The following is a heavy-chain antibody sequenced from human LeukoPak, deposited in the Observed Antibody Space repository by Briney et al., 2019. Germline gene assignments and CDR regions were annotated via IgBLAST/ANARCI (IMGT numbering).Heavy chain of an antibody. D-gene: IGHD5-18*01. J-gene: IGHJ6*02. Sequence: GESLKISCKGSGYSFTSYWIGWVRQMPGKGLEWMGIIYPGDSDTRYSPSFQGQVTISADKSISTAYLQWSSLKASDTAMYYCARQTRGYSSQDDYYYYGMDVWGQGTTVTVSS. CDR1: GYSFTSYW. CDR2: IYPGDSDT. CDR3: ARQTRGYSSQDDYYYYGMDV. V-gene: IGHV5-51*01.